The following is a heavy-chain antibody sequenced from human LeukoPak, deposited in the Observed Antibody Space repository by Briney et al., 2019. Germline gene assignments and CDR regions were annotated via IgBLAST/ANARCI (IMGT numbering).Heavy chain of an antibody. J-gene: IGHJ5*02. V-gene: IGHV3-23*01. D-gene: IGHD5-24*01. Sequence: GGSLRLSCAASGFTFNSYAMSWVRQAPGKGLEWVSAISGSGGSTYFADSVKGRFTISRDNSTNTLYLQMNSLRAEDTAVYYCARATFEMAAVGPWGQGTLVTVSS. CDR3: ARATFEMAAVGP. CDR1: GFTFNSYA. CDR2: ISGSGGST.